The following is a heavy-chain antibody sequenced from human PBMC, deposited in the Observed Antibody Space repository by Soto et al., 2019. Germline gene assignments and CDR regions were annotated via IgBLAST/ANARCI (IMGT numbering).Heavy chain of an antibody. Sequence: QVQLQESGPGLVKPSQTLSLTCTVSGGSISSGGYYWSWIRQHPGKGLEWIGYIYYSGSTYYNPSLKSRVTISVDTSKNQFSLKLSSVTAADTAVYYCARVPAPPVTNNWFDPWGQGTLVTVSS. J-gene: IGHJ5*02. D-gene: IGHD4-17*01. CDR3: ARVPAPPVTNNWFDP. V-gene: IGHV4-31*03. CDR1: GGSISSGGYY. CDR2: IYYSGST.